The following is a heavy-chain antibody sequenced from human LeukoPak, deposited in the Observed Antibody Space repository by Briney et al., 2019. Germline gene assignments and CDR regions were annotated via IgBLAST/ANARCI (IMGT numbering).Heavy chain of an antibody. J-gene: IGHJ6*02. CDR1: GFTFSSYA. V-gene: IGHV3-30-3*01. CDR3: ARGYCSSSCYGYYYYGMDV. D-gene: IGHD2-2*01. Sequence: GGSLRLSCAASGFTFSSYAMHWVRQAPGKGLEWVAVISYDGSNKYYADSVKGRFTISRDNSKNTLYLQMNSLRAEDTAVYYCARGYCSSSCYGYYYYGMDVWGQGTTVTVSS. CDR2: ISYDGSNK.